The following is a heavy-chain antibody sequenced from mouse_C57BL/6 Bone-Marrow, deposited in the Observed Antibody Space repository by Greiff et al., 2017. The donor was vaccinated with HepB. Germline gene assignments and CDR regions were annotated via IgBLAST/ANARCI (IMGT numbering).Heavy chain of an antibody. CDR2: ISSGGSYT. J-gene: IGHJ2*01. CDR1: GFTFSSYG. V-gene: IGHV5-6*01. CDR3: ARRGCGDY. Sequence: EVQLVESGGDLVKPGGSLKLSCAASGFTFSSYGMSWGRQTPDKRLEWVATISSGGSYTYYPDSVKGRFTISRDNAKNTLYLQMSSLKSEDTAMYYCARRGCGDYWGQGTTLTVSS.